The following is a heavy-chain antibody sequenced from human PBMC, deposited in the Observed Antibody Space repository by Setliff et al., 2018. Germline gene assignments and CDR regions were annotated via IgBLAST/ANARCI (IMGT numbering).Heavy chain of an antibody. J-gene: IGHJ4*02. V-gene: IGHV4-38-2*02. D-gene: IGHD6-13*01. CDR3: ARLGKIDGAAGIFDY. CDR2: IYHSGST. Sequence: SETLSLTCTVSGYSISSGYYWGWIRQPPGKGLEWIGSIYHSGSTYYNPSLKSRVTISVDTSKNQFSLKLSSVTAADTAVYYCARLGKIDGAAGIFDYWGQGTPVTVSS. CDR1: GYSISSGYY.